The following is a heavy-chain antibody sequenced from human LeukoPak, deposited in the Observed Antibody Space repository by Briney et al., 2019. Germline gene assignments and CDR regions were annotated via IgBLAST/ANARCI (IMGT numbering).Heavy chain of an antibody. CDR2: IIPILGIA. J-gene: IGHJ6*03. CDR1: GGTFSSYA. V-gene: IGHV1-69*04. Sequence: SVNVSCKASGGTFSSYAISWVRQAPGQGLEWMGRIIPILGIANYAQKIQGRLTITADESTSTAYMELSSLRSEDTAVYYCARGIAAAGTSYYYYYMDVWRKGTTVTVSS. D-gene: IGHD6-13*01. CDR3: ARGIAAAGTSYYYYYMDV.